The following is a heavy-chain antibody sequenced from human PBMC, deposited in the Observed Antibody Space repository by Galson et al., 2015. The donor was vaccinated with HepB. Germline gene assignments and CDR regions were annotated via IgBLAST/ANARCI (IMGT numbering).Heavy chain of an antibody. J-gene: IGHJ6*02. D-gene: IGHD6-19*01. CDR1: GFTFSDYY. CDR3: ARDSRAVAGPNPSYYYYGMDV. Sequence: SLRLSCAASGFTFSDYYMSWIRQAPGKGLEWVSYISSSSSYTNYADSVKGRFTISRNNAKNSLYLQMNSLRAEDTAVYYCARDSRAVAGPNPSYYYYGMDVWGQGTTVTVSS. V-gene: IGHV3-11*05. CDR2: ISSSSSYT.